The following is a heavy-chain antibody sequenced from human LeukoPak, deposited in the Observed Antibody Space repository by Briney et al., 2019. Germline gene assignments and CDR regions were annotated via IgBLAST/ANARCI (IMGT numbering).Heavy chain of an antibody. CDR2: ISSGSTYK. CDR3: ATTPVAVDY. D-gene: IGHD6-19*01. V-gene: IGHV3-21*01. Sequence: PGRSLRLSCAASGFTFNIYTMNWVRQAPGKGLEWVSSISSGSTYKYYADSVKGRFTISRDNAKNSLYLQMNSLRAEDTALYYCATTPVAVDYWGQGTLVTVSS. J-gene: IGHJ4*02. CDR1: GFTFNIYT.